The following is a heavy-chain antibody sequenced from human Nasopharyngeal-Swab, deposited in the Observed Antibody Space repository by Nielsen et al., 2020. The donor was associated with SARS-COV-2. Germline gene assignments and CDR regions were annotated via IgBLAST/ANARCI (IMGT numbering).Heavy chain of an antibody. J-gene: IGHJ6*02. V-gene: IGHV3-33*01. CDR3: ARGGVVVVAATLYYYYGMDV. CDR2: IWHDGSDQ. Sequence: VRQAPGKGLEWVAVIWHDGSDQRYAESVKGRFTISRDNSKNTLYLQMNSLRAEDTAVYYCARGGVVVVAATLYYYYGMDVWGQGTTVTVSS. D-gene: IGHD2-15*01.